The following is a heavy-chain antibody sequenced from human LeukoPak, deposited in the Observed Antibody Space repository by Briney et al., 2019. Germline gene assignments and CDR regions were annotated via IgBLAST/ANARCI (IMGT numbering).Heavy chain of an antibody. CDR2: NGIRSGKK. CDR3: LLQMTYGELSDPDF. CDR1: GFTLNSLA. D-gene: IGHD3-16*02. V-gene: IGHV3-21*01. Sequence: GRSVRLSCAASGFTLNSLAMHWVSQAPGKGLEWVLSNGIRSGKKHYTDPVMGRFTIARDSAMNSVSLQINSLRAEDTAVYYCLLQMTYGELSDPDFRGQGTLVTVSS. J-gene: IGHJ4*02.